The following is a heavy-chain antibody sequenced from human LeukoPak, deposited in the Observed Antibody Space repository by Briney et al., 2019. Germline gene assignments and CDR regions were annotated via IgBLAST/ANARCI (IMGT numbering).Heavy chain of an antibody. Sequence: ASVKVSCKASGYTFTSYGISWVRQAPGQGLEWMGWISAYNGNSNYAQKLQGRVTMTTDTSTSTAYMELRSLRSDDTAVYYCARSLYCGGDCYSDLRDYWGQGTLVTVSS. CDR2: ISAYNGNS. D-gene: IGHD2-21*02. V-gene: IGHV1-18*01. CDR1: GYTFTSYG. CDR3: ARSLYCGGDCYSDLRDY. J-gene: IGHJ4*02.